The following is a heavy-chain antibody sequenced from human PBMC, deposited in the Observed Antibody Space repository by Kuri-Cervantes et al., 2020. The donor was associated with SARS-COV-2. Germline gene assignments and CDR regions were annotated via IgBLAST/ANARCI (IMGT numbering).Heavy chain of an antibody. CDR1: GYTFSGGYY. D-gene: IGHD3-10*01. CDR2: INPNSGGT. V-gene: IGHV1-2*04. Sequence: ASVKVSCKASGYTFSGGYYMYWVRQAPGQRLEWMGWINPNSGGTNYAQKFQGWVTMTRDTSISAAYMELSRLRSDDTAVYYCARGMVRGVIQYYYYGTDVWGQGTTVTVSS. CDR3: ARGMVRGVIQYYYYGTDV. J-gene: IGHJ6*02.